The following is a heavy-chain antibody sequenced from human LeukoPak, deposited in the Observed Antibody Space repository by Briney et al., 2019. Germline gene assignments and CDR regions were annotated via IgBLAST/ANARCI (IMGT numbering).Heavy chain of an antibody. V-gene: IGHV4-59*01. CDR3: ARHQVDYYYGMDV. CDR2: IYYSGST. J-gene: IGHJ6*02. CDR1: GGSISSYY. Sequence: SETLSLTCTVSGGSISSYYWSWIRQPPGKGLEWIGYIYYSGSTNYNPSLKSRVTISVDTSKNQVSLKLSSVTAADTAVYYCARHQVDYYYGMDVWGQGTTVTVSS.